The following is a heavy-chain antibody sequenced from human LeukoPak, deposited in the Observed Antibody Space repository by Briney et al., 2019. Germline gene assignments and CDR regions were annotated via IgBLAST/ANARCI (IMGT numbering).Heavy chain of an antibody. J-gene: IGHJ4*02. CDR3: AHRTAFDS. V-gene: IGHV3-23*01. CDR2: ITAISNT. D-gene: IGHD1-14*01. Sequence: GGSLRLSCAASGFTFRSHAMSWVRQAPGKGLEWVSTITAISNTYYPDSVKGRFTISRDNSRDTLYLQMNTLRAEDTAIYYCAHRTAFDSWGQGTLVTVLS. CDR1: GFTFRSHA.